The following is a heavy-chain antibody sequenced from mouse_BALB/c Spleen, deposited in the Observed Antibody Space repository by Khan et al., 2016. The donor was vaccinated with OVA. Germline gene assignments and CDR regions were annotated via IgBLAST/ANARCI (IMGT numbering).Heavy chain of an antibody. CDR3: ARSTGNYRFAY. D-gene: IGHD2-1*01. CDR2: INTYTGEP. CDR1: GYTFTNYG. J-gene: IGHJ3*01. V-gene: IGHV9-3-1*01. Sequence: QIQFVESGPGLKKPGETVTISCTASGYTFTNYGMNWVKQAPGEGLKWMVWINTYTGEPTYTDDFKGRFAFSLETSASTAYLQINTLNNEDTATXFCARSTGNYRFAYWGKGTLVTVSA.